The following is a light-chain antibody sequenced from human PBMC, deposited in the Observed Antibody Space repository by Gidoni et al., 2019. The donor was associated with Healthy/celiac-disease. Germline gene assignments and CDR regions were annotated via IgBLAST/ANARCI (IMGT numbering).Light chain of an antibody. Sequence: QAVVTQETSLNVSPGGTVTLTCGSSTGAVTSGHYPYWFHQKPGQAPMTLMYDTSNKHSWTPARFSGSLLGGKAALTLSGAQTEDEAEYYCLLSYSGALVVFGGGTKLTVL. J-gene: IGLJ2*01. V-gene: IGLV7-46*01. CDR1: TGAVTSGHY. CDR2: DTS. CDR3: LLSYSGALVV.